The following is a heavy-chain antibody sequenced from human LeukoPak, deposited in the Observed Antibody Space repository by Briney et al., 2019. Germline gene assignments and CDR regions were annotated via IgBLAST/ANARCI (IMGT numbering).Heavy chain of an antibody. CDR2: ISGSGGST. CDR3: AKSEPGYDSSGYYFNKLDY. CDR1: GFTFSSYA. D-gene: IGHD3-22*01. Sequence: GGSLRLSCAASGFTFSSYAMSWVRQAPGKGLEWVSAISGSGGSTYYADSVKGRFTISRDNSKNTLYLQMNSLRAEDTAVYYCAKSEPGYDSSGYYFNKLDYWGQGTLVTVSS. J-gene: IGHJ4*02. V-gene: IGHV3-23*01.